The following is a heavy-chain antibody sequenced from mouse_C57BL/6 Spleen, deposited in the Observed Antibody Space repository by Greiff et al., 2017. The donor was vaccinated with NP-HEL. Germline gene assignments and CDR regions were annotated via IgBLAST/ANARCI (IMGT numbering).Heavy chain of an antibody. D-gene: IGHD2-4*01. CDR1: GFTFTDYY. V-gene: IGHV7-3*01. Sequence: EVMLVESGGGLVQPGGSLSLSCAASGFTFTDYYMSWVRQPPGKALEWLGFIRNKANGYTTEYSASVKGRFTISRDNSQSILYLQMNALRAEDSATYYCARYGDYDFMDYWGQGTSVTVSS. CDR3: ARYGDYDFMDY. J-gene: IGHJ4*01. CDR2: IRNKANGYTT.